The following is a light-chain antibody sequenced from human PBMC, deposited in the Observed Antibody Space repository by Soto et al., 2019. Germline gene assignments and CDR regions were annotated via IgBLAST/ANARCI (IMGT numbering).Light chain of an antibody. CDR3: ETWDTALGGGV. CDR1: SSNIGNNY. Sequence: QSVLTQPPSVSAAPGQKVTISCSGSSSNIGNNYVSWYQQFPGAAPKLLIYDNDKRPSGTPDRFSGSKSGTSATLDITGLQNGDEASYHCETWDTALGGGVFGGGTKLTVL. CDR2: DND. V-gene: IGLV1-51*01. J-gene: IGLJ3*02.